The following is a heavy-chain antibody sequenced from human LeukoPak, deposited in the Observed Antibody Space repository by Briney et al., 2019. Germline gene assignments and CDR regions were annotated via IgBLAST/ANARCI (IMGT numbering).Heavy chain of an antibody. CDR3: ARGIWSARTVDYYLDY. CDR1: GYNFNNYA. Sequence: ASVKVSCTASGYNFNNYAIHWVRQAPGQRFEWMGWINAGNSHTKYSQNFQGRITVTRDSSASTVYMELSSLTSEDTAVYCCARGIWSARTVDYYLDYWGQGTLVTVSS. D-gene: IGHD2-21*01. V-gene: IGHV1-3*01. J-gene: IGHJ4*02. CDR2: INAGNSHT.